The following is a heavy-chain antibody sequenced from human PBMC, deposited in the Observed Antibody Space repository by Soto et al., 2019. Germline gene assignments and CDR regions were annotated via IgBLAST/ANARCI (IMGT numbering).Heavy chain of an antibody. D-gene: IGHD2-21*02. Sequence: GESLKISCKGSGYSFTSYWIGWVRQMPGKGLEWMGIIYPGDFYTRYSPSFQGQVTISADKSISTAYLQWSSLKASDTAMYYCASRVVTAIRSRVAFDIWGQGTMVTVSS. V-gene: IGHV5-51*01. CDR3: ASRVVTAIRSRVAFDI. CDR2: IYPGDFYT. CDR1: GYSFTSYW. J-gene: IGHJ3*02.